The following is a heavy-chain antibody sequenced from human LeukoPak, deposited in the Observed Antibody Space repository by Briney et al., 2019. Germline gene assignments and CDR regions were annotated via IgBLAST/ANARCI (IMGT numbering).Heavy chain of an antibody. J-gene: IGHJ4*02. Sequence: SETLSLTCTVSGGSITSYYWTWIRQPPGKGLEWIGSIYYSGSTNYNPSLKSRVTISVDTSKNQFSLKLSSVTAADTALYYCARENGYRYDYWGQGTLVTVSS. D-gene: IGHD5-18*01. V-gene: IGHV4-59*01. CDR2: IYYSGST. CDR3: ARENGYRYDY. CDR1: GGSITSYY.